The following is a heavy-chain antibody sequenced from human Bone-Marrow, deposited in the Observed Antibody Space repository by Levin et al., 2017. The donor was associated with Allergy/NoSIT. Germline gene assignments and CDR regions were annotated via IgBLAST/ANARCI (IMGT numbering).Heavy chain of an antibody. Sequence: GSLRLSCTVSGGSISSYYWSWIRQPPGKGLEWIGYIYYSGSTNYNPSLKSRVTISVDTSKNQFSLKLSSVTAADTAVYYCARGSTPRLVYYYYGMDGWGQGTTVTVSS. V-gene: IGHV4-59*01. CDR3: ARGSTPRLVYYYYGMDG. CDR2: IYYSGST. J-gene: IGHJ6*02. D-gene: IGHD6-6*01. CDR1: GGSISSYY.